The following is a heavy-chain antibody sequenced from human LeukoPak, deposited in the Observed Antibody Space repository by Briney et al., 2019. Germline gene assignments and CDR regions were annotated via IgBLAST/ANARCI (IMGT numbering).Heavy chain of an antibody. CDR2: ISWNSGSI. CDR3: AKDIRAVAGASSAFDI. J-gene: IGHJ3*02. D-gene: IGHD6-19*01. CDR1: GFTFDDYA. Sequence: GRSLRLSCAVSGFTFDDYAMHWVRQAPGKGLEWVSGISWNSGSIGYADSVKGRFTISRDNAKNSLYLQMNSLRAEDMALYYCAKDIRAVAGASSAFDIWGQGTMVTVSS. V-gene: IGHV3-9*03.